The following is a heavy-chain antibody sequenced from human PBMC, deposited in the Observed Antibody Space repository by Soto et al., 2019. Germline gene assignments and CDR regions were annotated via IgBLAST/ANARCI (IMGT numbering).Heavy chain of an antibody. V-gene: IGHV1-69*06. CDR2: IIPIFGTA. J-gene: IGHJ3*02. Sequence: QVQLVQSGAEVKKPGSSMKVSCKASGGTFSSYAISWVRQAPGQGLEWMGGIIPIFGTANYAQKFQGRVTITADKSTSTAYMELSSLRSEDTAVYYCARDLHYDILTGYYNHDAFDIWGQGTMVTVSS. CDR1: GGTFSSYA. D-gene: IGHD3-9*01. CDR3: ARDLHYDILTGYYNHDAFDI.